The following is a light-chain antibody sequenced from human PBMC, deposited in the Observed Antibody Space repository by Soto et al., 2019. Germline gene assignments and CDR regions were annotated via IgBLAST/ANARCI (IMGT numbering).Light chain of an antibody. CDR3: QQYGSSGT. J-gene: IGKJ1*01. CDR2: GAS. CDR1: RSVTNNY. V-gene: IGKV3-20*01. Sequence: PGERATLSCRASRSVTNNYLAWHQQKPGQTPRLLIYGASSRATGIPDRFSGSGSGTDFTLTISRLEPEDFAVYYCQQYGSSGTFGQGTK.